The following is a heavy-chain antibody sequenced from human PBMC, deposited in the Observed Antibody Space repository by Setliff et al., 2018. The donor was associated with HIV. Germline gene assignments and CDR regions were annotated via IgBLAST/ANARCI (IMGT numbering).Heavy chain of an antibody. V-gene: IGHV1-2*06. CDR1: GYTFNTYY. Sequence: ASVKVSCKASGYTFNTYYIHWVRQAPGQGLEWIGRINPNSGGTNYAQRFQGMVTMTRGTSISTAYLELSRLRSDDTAVYYCAKGQGPADYWGQGTLVTVSS. CDR2: INPNSGGT. CDR3: AKGQGPADY. J-gene: IGHJ4*02.